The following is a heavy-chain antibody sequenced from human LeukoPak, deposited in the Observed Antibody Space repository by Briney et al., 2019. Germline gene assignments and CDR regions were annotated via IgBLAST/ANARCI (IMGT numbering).Heavy chain of an antibody. CDR2: INSDGSST. J-gene: IGHJ4*02. CDR1: GFTFSSYW. Sequence: GGSLRLSCAASGFTFSSYWMHWVRQPPGRGLVWVSRINSDGSSTSYADYVKCRFTISRDNAKNTLYQQMNSLRAEDTAVYYCARGYSGSYYGARGLGGWGQGTLVTVSS. V-gene: IGHV3-74*01. CDR3: ARGYSGSYYGARGLGG. D-gene: IGHD1-26*01.